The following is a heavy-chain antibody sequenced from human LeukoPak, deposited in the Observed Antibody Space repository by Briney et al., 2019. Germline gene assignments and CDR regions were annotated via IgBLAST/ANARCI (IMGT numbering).Heavy chain of an antibody. Sequence: PGGSLRLSCAASGFTVSSKYMSWVRQAPGKGLEWVSTLYSNGNTYYADSVKGRFTISRDNSKNTLYLQMNSLRAEDTAMYYCAKGSSAGRPYYFDYWGQGTLVTVSS. J-gene: IGHJ4*02. CDR1: GFTVSSKY. V-gene: IGHV3-53*01. CDR2: LYSNGNT. D-gene: IGHD3-10*01. CDR3: AKGSSAGRPYYFDY.